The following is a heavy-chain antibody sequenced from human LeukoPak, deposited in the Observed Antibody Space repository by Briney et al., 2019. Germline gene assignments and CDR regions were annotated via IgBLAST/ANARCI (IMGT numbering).Heavy chain of an antibody. CDR1: GFTFSSYG. V-gene: IGHV3-30*03. Sequence: GGSLRLSCAASGFTFSSYGMHWVRQAPGKGLEWVAVISYDGSNKYYADSVKGRFTISRGNTKNSLYLQMNSLRAEDTAVFYCARDQYDTWSRRGNFDSWGQGTLVIVSS. CDR2: ISYDGSNK. D-gene: IGHD3-3*01. CDR3: ARDQYDTWSRRGNFDS. J-gene: IGHJ4*02.